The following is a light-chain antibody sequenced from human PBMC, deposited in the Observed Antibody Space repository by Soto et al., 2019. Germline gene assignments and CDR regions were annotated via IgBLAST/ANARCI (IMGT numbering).Light chain of an antibody. CDR2: DVS. V-gene: IGLV2-14*03. Sequence: QSVLTQPASVSGSPGQSITISCTGSSSDVGGYDFVSWYQHHPGKAPRLMIFDVSNRPSAVSNRFSGSKSGNTASLTISGLQAEDEGDYYCASYTSRITLVFGTGTKVTVL. CDR1: SSDVGGYDF. CDR3: ASYTSRITLV. J-gene: IGLJ1*01.